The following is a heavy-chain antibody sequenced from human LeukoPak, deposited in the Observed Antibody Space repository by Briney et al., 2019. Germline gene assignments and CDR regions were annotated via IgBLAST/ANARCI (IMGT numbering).Heavy chain of an antibody. J-gene: IGHJ4*02. CDR3: ARAYDTSWHNFDL. Sequence: PGRSLRLSCAASGFSFGTFAMHWVRQAPGKGLEWVAIISYDERQEYYADSVKGRFTISRDNSKNTLYLQMNSLRGEDTAVYYCARAYDTSWHNFDLWGQGSLVTVSS. CDR2: ISYDERQE. V-gene: IGHV3-30*04. CDR1: GFSFGTFA. D-gene: IGHD2-2*01.